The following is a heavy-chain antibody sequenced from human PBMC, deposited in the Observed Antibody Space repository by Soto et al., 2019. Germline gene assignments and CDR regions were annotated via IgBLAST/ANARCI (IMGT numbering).Heavy chain of an antibody. V-gene: IGHV1-69*02. Sequence: SVKVSCKASGGTFSSYTISWVRQAPGQGLEWIGRIIPILGIANYAQKFQGRVTITADKSTSTAYMELSSLRSEDTAVYYCARGPYCSGGSCPNWFDPWGQGTLVTVSS. J-gene: IGHJ5*02. D-gene: IGHD2-15*01. CDR1: GGTFSSYT. CDR3: ARGPYCSGGSCPNWFDP. CDR2: IIPILGIA.